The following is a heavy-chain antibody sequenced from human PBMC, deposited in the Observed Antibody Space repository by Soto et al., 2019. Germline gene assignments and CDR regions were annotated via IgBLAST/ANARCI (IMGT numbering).Heavy chain of an antibody. CDR3: AREDRDRETGLVPAAIDGMDV. J-gene: IGHJ6*02. Sequence: QVQLVQSGAEVKKPGSSVKVSCKASGGTFSRYSITWVRQAPGHGLEWIGRIIPIFGIASYAQKFQGRVTITADESTSTAYMELSSMRSDDTAVYYCAREDRDRETGLVPAAIDGMDVWCQGTTFTVSS. V-gene: IGHV1-69*08. CDR2: IIPIFGIA. CDR1: GGTFSRYS. D-gene: IGHD2-2*01.